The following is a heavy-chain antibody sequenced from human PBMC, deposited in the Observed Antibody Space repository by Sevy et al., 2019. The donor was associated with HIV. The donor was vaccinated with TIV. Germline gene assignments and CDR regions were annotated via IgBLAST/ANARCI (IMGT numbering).Heavy chain of an antibody. CDR3: ARDGLGGFAQTLDV. CDR2: ISYDGSNK. D-gene: IGHD3-16*01. Sequence: GGSLRLSCAAFGFTFSSYTMHWVRQAPGKGLEWVAVISYDGSNKYYADSVKGRFTISRDNSKNTLYLQMNSLRAEDTAVYYCARDGLGGFAQTLDVWGQGTTVTVSS. J-gene: IGHJ6*02. V-gene: IGHV3-30*04. CDR1: GFTFSSYT.